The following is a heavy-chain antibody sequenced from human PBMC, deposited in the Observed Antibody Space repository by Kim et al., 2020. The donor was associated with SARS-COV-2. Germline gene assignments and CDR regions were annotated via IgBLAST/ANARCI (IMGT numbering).Heavy chain of an antibody. CDR1: GYTFTGYY. V-gene: IGHV1-2*06. D-gene: IGHD4-4*01. Sequence: ASVKVSCKASGYTFTGYYMHWVRQAPGQGLEWMGRINPNSGGTNYAQKFQGRVTMTRDTSISTAYMELSRLRSDDTAVYYCAREARFYSKNNNWFDPWGQGTLVTVSS. J-gene: IGHJ5*02. CDR3: AREARFYSKNNNWFDP. CDR2: INPNSGGT.